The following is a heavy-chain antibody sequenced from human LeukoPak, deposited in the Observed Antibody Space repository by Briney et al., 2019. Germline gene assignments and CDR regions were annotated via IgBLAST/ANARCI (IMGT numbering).Heavy chain of an antibody. D-gene: IGHD3-22*01. J-gene: IGHJ4*02. CDR2: IYYSGST. CDR1: RGSISSNSYY. V-gene: IGHV4-39*01. Sequence: SETLSLTCTVSRGSISSNSYYWGWLRQPPGKGLVCIGSIYYSGSTYYNPSLKSRVTISVDTSKNQFSLKLSSVTAADTAVYYCARLAYYYDSSGYYLFDYWGQGTLVTVSS. CDR3: ARLAYYYDSSGYYLFDY.